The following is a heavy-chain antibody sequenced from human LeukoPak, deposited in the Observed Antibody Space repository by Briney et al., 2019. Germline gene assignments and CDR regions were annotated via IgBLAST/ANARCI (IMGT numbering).Heavy chain of an antibody. J-gene: IGHJ3*01. Sequence: ASVKVSCRTSGYIFTDYYLHWVRQAPGQGLEWVGWIDPARADTKYAQSFQGRVALTWDTSINTAYMEVSRLTSDDTAMFYCARDPPGTTAFDVWGQGTMVTVSS. V-gene: IGHV1-2*02. CDR3: ARDPPGTTAFDV. CDR1: GYIFTDYY. D-gene: IGHD1-1*01. CDR2: IDPARADT.